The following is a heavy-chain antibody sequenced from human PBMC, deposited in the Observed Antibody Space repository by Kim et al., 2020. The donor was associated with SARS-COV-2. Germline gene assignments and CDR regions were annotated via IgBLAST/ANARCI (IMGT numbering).Heavy chain of an antibody. Sequence: GGSLRLSCAASGFTFSSYGMHWVRQAPGKGLEWVAVISYDGSNKYYADSVKGRFTISRDNSKNTLYLQMNSLRAEDTAVYYCAKAIWETGSYYYDSSGSTDYWGQGTLVTVSS. D-gene: IGHD3-22*01. CDR1: GFTFSSYG. V-gene: IGHV3-30*18. J-gene: IGHJ4*02. CDR3: AKAIWETGSYYYDSSGSTDY. CDR2: ISYDGSNK.